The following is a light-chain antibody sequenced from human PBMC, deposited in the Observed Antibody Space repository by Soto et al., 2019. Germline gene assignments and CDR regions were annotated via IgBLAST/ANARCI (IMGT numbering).Light chain of an antibody. CDR3: MQALQTPLT. J-gene: IGKJ2*01. V-gene: IGKV2-28*01. CDR2: LGS. CDR1: QSLLQRNGYNY. Sequence: DIVMTQSPLSLPVTPGEPASISCWSSQSLLQRNGYNYLDWYLQKPGQSPQLLIYLGSNRASGVPDRFSGSGSGTEFTLKISRVEAEDVGVYYCMQALQTPLTFGPGTKLEIK.